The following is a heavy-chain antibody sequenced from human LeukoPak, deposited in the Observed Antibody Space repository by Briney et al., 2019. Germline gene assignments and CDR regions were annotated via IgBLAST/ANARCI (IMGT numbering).Heavy chain of an antibody. D-gene: IGHD1-1*01. CDR2: ISSSSSYT. V-gene: IGHV3-21*05. CDR3: ARGFDRTWNALPPSDY. Sequence: PGGSLRLSCAASRFTFSSYSMNWVRQAPGKGLEWVSYISSSSSYTNYADSVKGRFTISRDNAKNSLYLQMNSLRAEDTAVYYCARGFDRTWNALPPSDYWGQGTLVTVSS. J-gene: IGHJ4*02. CDR1: RFTFSSYS.